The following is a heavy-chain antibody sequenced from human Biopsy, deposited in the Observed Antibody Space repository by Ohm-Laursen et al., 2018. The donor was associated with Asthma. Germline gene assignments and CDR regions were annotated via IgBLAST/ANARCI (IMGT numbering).Heavy chain of an antibody. D-gene: IGHD6-19*01. Sequence: SSVKVSCKASGDSLGSFINYAISWVRQAPRQGLEWMGGLIPVLGTADYAPMFEGRVTITADESTSTAYMELSSLRSEDTAVYYCAREMRAGRGNAFDIWGQGTMVTVSS. CDR2: LIPVLGTA. V-gene: IGHV1-69*01. CDR1: GDSLGSFINYA. J-gene: IGHJ3*02. CDR3: AREMRAGRGNAFDI.